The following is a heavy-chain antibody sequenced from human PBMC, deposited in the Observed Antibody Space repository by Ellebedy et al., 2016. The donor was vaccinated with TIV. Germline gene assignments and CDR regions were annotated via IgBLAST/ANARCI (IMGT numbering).Heavy chain of an antibody. CDR1: GFTFSSYW. CDR2: IKQDGSEK. V-gene: IGHV3-7*01. J-gene: IGHJ5*02. D-gene: IGHD3-22*01. Sequence: GESLKISXAASGFTFSSYWMTWVRQAPGKGLEWVANIKQDGSEKYYVDSVKGRFTISRDNAKNSLYLQMNSLRAEDTAVYYCARETHFYDSRSDYPWGSWGQGTLVTVSS. CDR3: ARETHFYDSRSDYPWGS.